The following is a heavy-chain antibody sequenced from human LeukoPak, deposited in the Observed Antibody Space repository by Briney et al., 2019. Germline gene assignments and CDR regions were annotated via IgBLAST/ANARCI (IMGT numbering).Heavy chain of an antibody. V-gene: IGHV5-51*01. CDR1: XYSXXXYY. J-gene: IGHJ4*02. CDR3: ARGVDFWSGSPYFDF. CDR2: IYPGDPET. D-gene: IGHD3-3*01. Sequence: PGEXXXXXXXAXXYSXXXYYIGWVRQMPGKGLEWMGMIYPGDPETRYSPSFQGHVTISLDRSITTAYLRFNNLKASDTAMYYCARGVDFWSGSPYFDFWGQGTLVTVSS.